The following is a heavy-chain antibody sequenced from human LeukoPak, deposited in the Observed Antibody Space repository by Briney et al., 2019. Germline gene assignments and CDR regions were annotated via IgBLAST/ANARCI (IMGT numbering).Heavy chain of an antibody. V-gene: IGHV1-18*01. CDR2: ISAYNGNT. D-gene: IGHD3-22*01. CDR3: AREGYYDIDGYYYYYMDV. CDR1: GYTFTSYG. J-gene: IGHJ6*03. Sequence: ASVKVSCKASGYTFTSYGISWVRQAPGQGLEWMGWISAYNGNTNYAQKLQGRVTMTTDTSTSTAYMELRSLRSDDTAVYYCAREGYYDIDGYYYYYMDVWGKGTTVTVSS.